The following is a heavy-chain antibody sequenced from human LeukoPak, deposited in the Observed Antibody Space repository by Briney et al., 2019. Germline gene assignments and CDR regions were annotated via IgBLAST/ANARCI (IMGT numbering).Heavy chain of an antibody. D-gene: IGHD6-19*01. J-gene: IGHJ4*02. Sequence: SETLSLTCTVSGGSISSYCCSWIRQPPQKGLESIGYIYYSGNTNYNPPLKSRVTMPVDTSKNQFSLILISVPAADAAVYYCASLGEARSGWYPPFDYWGQGALVTVSS. CDR2: IYYSGNT. V-gene: IGHV4-59*01. CDR1: GGSISSYC. CDR3: ASLGEARSGWYPPFDY.